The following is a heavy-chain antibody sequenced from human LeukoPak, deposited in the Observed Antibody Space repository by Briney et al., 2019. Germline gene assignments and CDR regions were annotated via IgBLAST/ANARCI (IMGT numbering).Heavy chain of an antibody. CDR3: ARARCCSSTRCRDGFDI. Sequence: GGSLRLSCAASGFPFSSYAMHWVRQAPGKGLEWVAHISYDESNKYYADSVKDRFTVSRDNSKSTLYLQMNSLRAEDTAVYYCARARCCSSTRCRDGFDIWSQGTMVTVSS. D-gene: IGHD2-2*01. V-gene: IGHV3-30-3*01. CDR2: ISYDESNK. J-gene: IGHJ3*02. CDR1: GFPFSSYA.